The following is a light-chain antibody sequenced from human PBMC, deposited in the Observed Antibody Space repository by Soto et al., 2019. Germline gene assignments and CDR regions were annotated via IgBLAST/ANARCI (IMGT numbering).Light chain of an antibody. J-gene: IGKJ1*01. CDR1: QSISSW. CDR3: QQYNIHST. CDR2: KAS. Sequence: DIQMTQSPSTLSASVGDRVTITCRASQSISSWLAWYQQKPGKAPKLLIYKASNLEIGVPSRFSGSGSGTEFTLTISSLQPDDFATYYCQQYNIHSTLGPGTKVDIK. V-gene: IGKV1-5*03.